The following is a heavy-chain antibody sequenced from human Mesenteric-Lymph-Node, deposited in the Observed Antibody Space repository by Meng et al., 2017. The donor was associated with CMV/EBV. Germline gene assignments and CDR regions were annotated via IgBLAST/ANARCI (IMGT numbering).Heavy chain of an antibody. CDR2: ISGWGGTT. Sequence: GESLKISCAASGFTVSSNYMSWVRQAPGKGLEWVSSISGWGGTTYYTDSVRGRFTISRDNYRNTVYLQMNSLRAEDTAIYYCAKERACFGGSCYPRGSFDYWGRGSLVTVSS. J-gene: IGHJ4*02. CDR3: AKERACFGGSCYPRGSFDY. D-gene: IGHD2-15*01. CDR1: GFTVSSNY. V-gene: IGHV3-23*01.